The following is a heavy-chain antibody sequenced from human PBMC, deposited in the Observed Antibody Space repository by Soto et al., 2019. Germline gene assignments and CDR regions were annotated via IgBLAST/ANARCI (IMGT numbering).Heavy chain of an antibody. V-gene: IGHV3-23*01. CDR3: AKKVNSGPGSQYFDY. Sequence: GGSLRLSCAASGFTFSSYSLSWVRQAPGKGLEWVSGFRTGADDGTTYYADSVKGRFTISRDISKNTLFLQMNSLRAEDTAIYYCAKKVNSGPGSQYFDYWGQGTLVTVSS. CDR1: GFTFSSYS. CDR2: FRTGADDGTT. D-gene: IGHD3-10*01. J-gene: IGHJ4*02.